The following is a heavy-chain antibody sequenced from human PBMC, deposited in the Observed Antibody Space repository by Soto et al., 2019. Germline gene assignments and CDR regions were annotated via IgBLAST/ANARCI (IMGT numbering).Heavy chain of an antibody. CDR1: GGTFSSYT. V-gene: IGHV1-69*02. Sequence: QVQLVQSGAEVKKPGSSVKVSCKASGGTFSSYTISWVRQAPGQGLEWMGRIIPILGIANYAQKFQGRVTITADKSTSTAYMELRSLRSEDTAVYYCASIPGGSYEDAFDIWGQGTMVTVSA. CDR2: IIPILGIA. J-gene: IGHJ3*02. CDR3: ASIPGGSYEDAFDI. D-gene: IGHD1-26*01.